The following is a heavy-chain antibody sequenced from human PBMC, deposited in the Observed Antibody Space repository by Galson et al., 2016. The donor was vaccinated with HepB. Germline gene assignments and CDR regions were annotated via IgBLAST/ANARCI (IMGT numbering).Heavy chain of an antibody. V-gene: IGHV3-30*18. CDR2: ISYDGSNK. J-gene: IGHJ4*02. D-gene: IGHD3-10*01. CDR3: AKDPYYYGSGSYLYFHY. CDR1: GFTFSRYG. Sequence: SLRLSCAASGFTFSRYGMHWVRQAPGKGLEWVTFISYDGSNKYYADSVKGQFTISRDNSKNTLYLQMNSLRAEDTAVYYCAKDPYYYGSGSYLYFHYWGQGTLVTVSS.